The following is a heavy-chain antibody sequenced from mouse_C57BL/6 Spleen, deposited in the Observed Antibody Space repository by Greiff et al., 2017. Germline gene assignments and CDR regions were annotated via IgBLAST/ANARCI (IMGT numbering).Heavy chain of an antibody. CDR2: INPNNGGT. CDR3: ARRRGLLPFYAMDY. V-gene: IGHV1-18*01. D-gene: IGHD2-3*01. CDR1: GYTFTDYN. J-gene: IGHJ4*01. Sequence: EVQLQQSGPELVKPGASVKIPCKASGYTFTDYNMDWVKQSHGKSLEWIGDINPNNGGTIYNQKFKGKATLTVDKSSSTAYMELRSLTSEDTAVYYCARRRGLLPFYAMDYWGQGASVTVSS.